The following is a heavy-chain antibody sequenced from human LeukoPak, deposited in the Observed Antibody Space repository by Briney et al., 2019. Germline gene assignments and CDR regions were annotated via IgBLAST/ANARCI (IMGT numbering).Heavy chain of an antibody. CDR2: IWYDGSEK. CDR1: GFTFNTFN. J-gene: IGHJ4*02. D-gene: IGHD3-22*01. Sequence: PGGSLRLSCAASGFTFNTFNMNWVRQAPGKGLEWVSIIWYDGSEKYYADSVKGRFTISRDNSKNTVYLQMNSLRAEDTAVYYCARDGGYHSSGPFDYWGQGTLVTVSS. V-gene: IGHV3-33*08. CDR3: ARDGGYHSSGPFDY.